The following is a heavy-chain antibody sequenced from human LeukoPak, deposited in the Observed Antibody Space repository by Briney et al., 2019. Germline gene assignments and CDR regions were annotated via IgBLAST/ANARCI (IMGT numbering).Heavy chain of an antibody. CDR3: ARGGPTMVRGVIIFGRYFNY. CDR2: IYPGDSDT. Sequence: GESLKISCKGSGYSFTNYWIGWVRQMPGKGREWMGIIYPGDSDTRYSPSFQGQVTISADKSISTAYLQWSSLKASDTAMYYCARGGPTMVRGVIIFGRYFNYWGQGTLVTVSS. D-gene: IGHD3-10*01. V-gene: IGHV5-51*01. J-gene: IGHJ4*02. CDR1: GYSFTNYW.